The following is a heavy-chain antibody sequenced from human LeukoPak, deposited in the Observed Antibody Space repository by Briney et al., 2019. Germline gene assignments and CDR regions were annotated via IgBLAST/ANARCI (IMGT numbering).Heavy chain of an antibody. D-gene: IGHD6-19*01. Sequence: GGSLRLSCAASGFTFSSYGMSWVRQAPGKGLEWVSAISGSGGSTYYADSVKGRFTISRDNSKNTLYLQMNSLRAEDTAVYYCARVTTGSGWYYDAFDIWGQGTMVTVSS. CDR1: GFTFSSYG. CDR3: ARVTTGSGWYYDAFDI. J-gene: IGHJ3*02. V-gene: IGHV3-23*01. CDR2: ISGSGGST.